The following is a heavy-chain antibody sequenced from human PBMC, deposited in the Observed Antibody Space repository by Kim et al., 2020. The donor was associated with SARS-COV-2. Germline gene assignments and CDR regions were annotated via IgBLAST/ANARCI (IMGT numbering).Heavy chain of an antibody. D-gene: IGHD2-15*01. J-gene: IGHJ3*02. CDR2: ISWNSGSI. CDR3: AKDIGGDIVVVVAAAGAFDI. CDR1: GFTFDDYA. Sequence: GGSLRLSCAASGFTFDDYAMHWVRQAPGKGQEWVSGISWNSGSIGYADSVKGRFTISRDNAKNSLYLQMNSLRAEDTALYYCAKDIGGDIVVVVAAAGAFDIWGQGTMVTVSS. V-gene: IGHV3-9*01.